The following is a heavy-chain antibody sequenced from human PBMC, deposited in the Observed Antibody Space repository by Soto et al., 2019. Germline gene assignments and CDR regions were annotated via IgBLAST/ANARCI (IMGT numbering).Heavy chain of an antibody. CDR1: GFTFSSYA. V-gene: IGHV3-23*01. Sequence: EVQLLESGGGLVQPGGSLRLSCAASGFTFSSYAMSWVRQAPGKGLEWVSAISGSGGSTYYADSVKGRFTISRDNSKNTLYLQMNRRRAEDTAVYYCAKVLRGGAMPGPDYWGQGTLVTVSS. D-gene: IGHD3-16*01. CDR2: ISGSGGST. J-gene: IGHJ4*02. CDR3: AKVLRGGAMPGPDY.